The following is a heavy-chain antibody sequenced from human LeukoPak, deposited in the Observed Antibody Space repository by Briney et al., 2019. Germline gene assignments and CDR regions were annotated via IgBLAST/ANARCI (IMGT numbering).Heavy chain of an antibody. Sequence: GGSLRLSCAASGFTFSSYSMNWVRQAPGKGLEWVSSISSSSSYIYYADSVKGRFTISRDNAKNSLYLQMNSLRAEDTAVYYCARDRSQYCSSTSCRPLDAFDIWGQGTMVTVSS. CDR2: ISSSSSYI. J-gene: IGHJ3*02. V-gene: IGHV3-21*04. D-gene: IGHD2-2*01. CDR1: GFTFSSYS. CDR3: ARDRSQYCSSTSCRPLDAFDI.